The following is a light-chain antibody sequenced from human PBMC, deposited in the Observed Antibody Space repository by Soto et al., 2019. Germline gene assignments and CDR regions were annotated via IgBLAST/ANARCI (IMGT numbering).Light chain of an antibody. V-gene: IGLV2-14*01. CDR1: SSDVGGYNY. Sequence: QSALTQPASVSASPGQSITISCTGTSSDVGGYNYVSWYQQHPGKAPKVMIYDVSNRPSGVSNRFSGSKSGNTAFLIIFGLQAEDEADYYCSSYTSSSTYVFGNGTKVTVL. J-gene: IGLJ1*01. CDR3: SSYTSSSTYV. CDR2: DVS.